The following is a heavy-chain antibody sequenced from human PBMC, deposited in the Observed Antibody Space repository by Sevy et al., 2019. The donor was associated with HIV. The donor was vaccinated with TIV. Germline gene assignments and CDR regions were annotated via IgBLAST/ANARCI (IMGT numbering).Heavy chain of an antibody. V-gene: IGHV3-30*04. CDR1: RFTFGSFA. J-gene: IGHJ4*02. CDR2: VSYDGTKK. Sequence: GGSLRLSCAASRFTFGSFAMHWVRQAPGKGLEWVAAVSYDGTKKYYSDSVEGRFTVSRDNAKNTLFLQMNSLRPEDTAVYYCSRQNGDYELAFDYWGQGTLLTVSS. D-gene: IGHD4-17*01. CDR3: SRQNGDYELAFDY.